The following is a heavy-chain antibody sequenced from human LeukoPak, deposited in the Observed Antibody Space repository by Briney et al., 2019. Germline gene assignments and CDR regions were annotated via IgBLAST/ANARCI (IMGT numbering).Heavy chain of an antibody. V-gene: IGHV4-34*01. CDR3: ARSYDYVWGSYRYFDY. D-gene: IGHD3-16*02. CDR1: GGSFSGYY. J-gene: IGHJ4*02. CDR2: INHSGST. Sequence: ASETLSLTCAVYGGSFSGYYWSWIRQPPGKGLEWIGEINHSGSTNYNPSLKSRVTISVDTSKNQFSLKLSSVTAADTAVYYCARSYDYVWGSYRYFDYWGQGTLVTVSS.